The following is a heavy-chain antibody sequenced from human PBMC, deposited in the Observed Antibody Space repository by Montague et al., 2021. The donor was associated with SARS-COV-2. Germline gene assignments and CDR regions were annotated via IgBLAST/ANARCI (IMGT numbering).Heavy chain of an antibody. V-gene: IGHV4-34*01. CDR3: ARGSPQNTIRGFSASYWFDS. Sequence: SETLSLTCAVSGGSFTGYYWTWISQPPGKGLEWIGEINHSGSTTYNPALKSRFSISVATSKTQFSLKLTSVTAADTAMFYCARGSPQNTIRGFSASYWFDSWGQGTLVTVSS. CDR2: INHSGST. D-gene: IGHD1-26*01. J-gene: IGHJ5*01. CDR1: GGSFTGYY.